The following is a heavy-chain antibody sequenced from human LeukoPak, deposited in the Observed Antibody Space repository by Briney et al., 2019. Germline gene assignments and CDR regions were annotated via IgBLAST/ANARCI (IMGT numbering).Heavy chain of an antibody. Sequence: PGGSLRLSCVASQFSFSNNWMSWVRQAPGKGLELVANIKQDGSDKYYADSVKGRFTISRENAKNSVYLQMNSLRADDTAVYYCARVPAGRCDGGPCYPVFALGGRGSRATVPS. D-gene: IGHD2-15*01. J-gene: IGHJ4*02. CDR3: ARVPAGRCDGGPCYPVFAL. V-gene: IGHV3-7*04. CDR2: IKQDGSDK. CDR1: QFSFSNNW.